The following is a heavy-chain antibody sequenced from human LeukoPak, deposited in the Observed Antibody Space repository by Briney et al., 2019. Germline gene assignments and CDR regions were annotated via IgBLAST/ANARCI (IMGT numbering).Heavy chain of an antibody. Sequence: GASLRLSCAASGFTFSSYAMSWVRQAPGKGLEWVSAISGSGGSTYYADSVKGRFTISRDNSKNTLYLQMNSLRAEDTAVYYCAKPEGEVVTPYDAFDIWGQGTMVTVSS. V-gene: IGHV3-23*01. D-gene: IGHD2-15*01. J-gene: IGHJ3*02. CDR3: AKPEGEVVTPYDAFDI. CDR2: ISGSGGST. CDR1: GFTFSSYA.